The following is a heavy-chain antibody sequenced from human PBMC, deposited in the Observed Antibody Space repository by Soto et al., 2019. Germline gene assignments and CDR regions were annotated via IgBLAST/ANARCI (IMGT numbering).Heavy chain of an antibody. V-gene: IGHV4-31*03. J-gene: IGHJ6*02. CDR3: AGVRLPRSSNGYYYRMYV. Sequence: QVQLQESGPGLVKPSQTLSLTCTVSAGSISSGGYYWSWIRQHPGKGLEWIGYIYYSGSTYYNPSLMSRVTIAVATPKNQCSLQLSSVTAADTAVYCGAGVRLPRSSNGYYYRMYVWGQGTTVTVS. CDR2: IYYSGST. CDR1: AGSISSGGYY. D-gene: IGHD2-8*01.